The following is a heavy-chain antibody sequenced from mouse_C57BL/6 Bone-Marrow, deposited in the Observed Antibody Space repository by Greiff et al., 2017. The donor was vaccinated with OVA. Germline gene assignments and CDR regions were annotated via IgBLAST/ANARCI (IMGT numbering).Heavy chain of an antibody. J-gene: IGHJ3*01. CDR3: ARDCSAY. CDR2: IYPRSGNT. V-gene: IGHV1-81*01. Sequence: VQLQQSGAELARPGASVKLSCKASGYTFTSYGISWVKQRTGQGLEWIGEIYPRSGNTYYNEKFKGKATLTADKSSSTAYMGLRSLTSEDSAVYFCARDCSAYWGQGTLVTVSA. D-gene: IGHD6-1*01. CDR1: GYTFTSYG.